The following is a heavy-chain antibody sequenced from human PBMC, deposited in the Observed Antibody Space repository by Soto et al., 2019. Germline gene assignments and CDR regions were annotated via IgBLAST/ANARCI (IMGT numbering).Heavy chain of an antibody. D-gene: IGHD1-1*01. J-gene: IGHJ4*02. CDR2: INPNSGGT. CDR1: GYTFTGYY. Sequence: QVQLVQSGAEVKKPGASVKVSCKASGYTFTGYYMHWVRQSPGQGLEWMGWINPNSGGTNYAQQFQGWVTMTRDTSISTAYMELSRLRSDDTAVYYCARDGGWNDETLDYWGQGTLVTVSS. V-gene: IGHV1-2*04. CDR3: ARDGGWNDETLDY.